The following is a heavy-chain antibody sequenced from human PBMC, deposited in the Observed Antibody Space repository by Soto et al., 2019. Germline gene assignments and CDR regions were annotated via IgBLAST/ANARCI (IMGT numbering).Heavy chain of an antibody. D-gene: IGHD3-10*01. CDR3: ARHNYGSGSTYFDY. CDR1: GGSISSSSYY. CDR2: VYYSGNN. V-gene: IGHV4-39*01. Sequence: SETLSLTCTVSGGSISSSSYYWDWIRQPPGKGLEWIGNVYYSGNNHYNPSLNSRVTMSIDTSKNQFSLRLNSMTAADTAVYYCARHNYGSGSTYFDYWGQGTLVTVSS. J-gene: IGHJ4*02.